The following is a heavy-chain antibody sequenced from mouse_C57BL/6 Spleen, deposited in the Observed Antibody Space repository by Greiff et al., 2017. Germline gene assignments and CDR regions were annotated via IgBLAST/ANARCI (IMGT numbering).Heavy chain of an antibody. CDR3: AGYGNYHAWFAY. CDR2: IWTGGGT. Sequence: QVQLKESGPGLVAPSQSLSITCTVSGFSFTSYAISWVRQPPGKGLEWLGVIWTGGGTNCNSALKSRLGSRKDNSKSQVFLKMTSLHTDDTARYYCAGYGNYHAWFAYWGQGTLVTVSA. D-gene: IGHD2-1*01. V-gene: IGHV2-9-1*01. J-gene: IGHJ3*01. CDR1: GFSFTSYA.